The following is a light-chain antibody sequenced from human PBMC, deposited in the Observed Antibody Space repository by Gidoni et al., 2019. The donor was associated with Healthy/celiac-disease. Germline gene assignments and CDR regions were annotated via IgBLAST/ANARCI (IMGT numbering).Light chain of an antibody. CDR1: QSVSSSY. CDR2: GAS. J-gene: IGKJ5*01. Sequence: LVLMQSPGTLSLSPGERATPTCRASQSVSSSYLAWYHQRPGQAPRLLIYGASSRATGIPDRFSGSGSGTDFTLTIRRLEPEDFAVYYCQQYGSSPPITFGQGTRLEIK. V-gene: IGKV3-20*01. CDR3: QQYGSSPPIT.